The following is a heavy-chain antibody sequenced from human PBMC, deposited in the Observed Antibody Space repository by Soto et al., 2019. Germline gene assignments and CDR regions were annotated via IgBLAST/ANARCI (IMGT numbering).Heavy chain of an antibody. D-gene: IGHD2-21*01. CDR3: IVRYPYYFDY. CDR2: IKSKTDGGTT. V-gene: IGHV3-15*07. CDR1: GFTFSNAW. Sequence: EVQLVESGGGLVKPGGSLRLSCAASGFTFSNAWMNWVRQAPGKGLEWVGRIKSKTDGGTTDYAAPVKGRFTISRDDSNNTLYLQMNSLKTEDSAVYYCIVRYPYYFDYWGQGTLVTVSS. J-gene: IGHJ4*02.